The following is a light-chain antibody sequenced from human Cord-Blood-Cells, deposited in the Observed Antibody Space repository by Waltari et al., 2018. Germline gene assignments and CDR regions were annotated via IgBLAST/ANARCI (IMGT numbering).Light chain of an antibody. V-gene: IGLV2-23*01. J-gene: IGLJ3*02. CDR2: ECS. CDR1: SSDVGRYNL. CDR3: CSYAGSSTWV. Sequence: QSALTQPASVSGSPGQSITISCTGTSSDVGRYNLFSWYQQHPGKAPKLMIYECSKRPSGVSNRFSGSKSGNTASLTISGLQAEDEADYYCCSYAGSSTWVFGGGTKLTVL.